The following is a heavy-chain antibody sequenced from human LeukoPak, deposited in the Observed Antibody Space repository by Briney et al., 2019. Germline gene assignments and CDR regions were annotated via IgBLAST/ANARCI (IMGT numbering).Heavy chain of an antibody. CDR1: GFTFSSYE. CDR2: ISSSGSTI. D-gene: IGHD3-10*01. J-gene: IGHJ6*02. Sequence: GGSLRLSCAASGFTFSSYEMNWVRQAPGKGLEWVSYISSSGSTIYYADSVKGRFTISRDNAKNSLYLQMNSLRAEDTAVYYCARRGAYYYYGMDVWGQGTMVTVSS. CDR3: ARRGAYYYYGMDV. V-gene: IGHV3-48*03.